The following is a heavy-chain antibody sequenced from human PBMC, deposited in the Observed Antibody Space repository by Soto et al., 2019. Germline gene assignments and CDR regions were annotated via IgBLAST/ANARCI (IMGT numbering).Heavy chain of an antibody. V-gene: IGHV4-61*05. CDR2: IYYSGST. D-gene: IGHD1-26*01. CDR3: ARLYGSAIDY. Sequence: SEPLSVTCTVSGVSISISTYYSSRNRQPPGKGLEWIGNIYYSGSTNYNPSLKSRVTISVDTSKNQFSLKRSSVTAADTAVYYCARLYGSAIDYWGQGTLVTVS. J-gene: IGHJ4*02. CDR1: GVSISISTYY.